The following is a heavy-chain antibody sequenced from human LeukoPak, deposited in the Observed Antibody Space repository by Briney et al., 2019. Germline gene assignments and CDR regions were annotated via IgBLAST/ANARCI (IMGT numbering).Heavy chain of an antibody. Sequence: GGSLRLSCAASGFTVSSNYMSWVRQAPGKGLEWVSVIYSGGSSYYADSVKGRFTISRDNSKNTLYLQMNSLRAEDTAVYYCAREAYSGPLGYWGQGTLVTVSS. D-gene: IGHD1-26*01. J-gene: IGHJ4*02. V-gene: IGHV3-53*01. CDR1: GFTVSSNY. CDR3: AREAYSGPLGY. CDR2: IYSGGSS.